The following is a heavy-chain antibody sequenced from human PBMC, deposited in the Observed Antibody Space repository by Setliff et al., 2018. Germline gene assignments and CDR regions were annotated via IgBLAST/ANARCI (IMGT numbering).Heavy chain of an antibody. CDR3: GRTMTYYYLCMDV. V-gene: IGHV4-39*07. Sequence: SETLSLTCTVSGASVSGNSYYWGWIRQPPGKGLEWIASTYYSGNTYYNPSLKSRVTISVDTSKNQVSLELSSVTTADTAVYYCGRTMTYYYLCMDVWGNGTTVTVSS. J-gene: IGHJ6*03. CDR1: GASVSGNSYY. CDR2: TYYSGNT.